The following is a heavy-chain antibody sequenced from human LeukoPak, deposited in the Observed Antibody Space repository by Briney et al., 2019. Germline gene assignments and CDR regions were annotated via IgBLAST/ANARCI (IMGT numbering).Heavy chain of an antibody. CDR1: GFALSSYW. J-gene: IGHJ4*02. Sequence: GGSLRLSCVASGFALSSYWMSWVRQAPGKGLEWVANIKQDGGEKYYVDSVKGRFTISRDNAKNSLFLQMNSLRVEDTAVYYCAGLGGSYYTYWGQGTLVTVSS. V-gene: IGHV3-7*01. CDR3: AGLGGSYYTY. D-gene: IGHD1-26*01. CDR2: IKQDGGEK.